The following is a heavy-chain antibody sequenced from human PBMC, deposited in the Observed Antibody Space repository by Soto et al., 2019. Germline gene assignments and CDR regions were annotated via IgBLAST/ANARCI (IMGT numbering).Heavy chain of an antibody. CDR2: IYYSGST. Sequence: SATLSLTCTVSGGSISSSIYYWVWIRQPPGKGLEWIGSIYYSGSTYYNPSLKSRVTISVDTSKNQFSLKLSSVTAADTAVYYCARARIAGNWFDPWGQGTLVTVSS. CDR3: ARARIAGNWFDP. J-gene: IGHJ5*02. D-gene: IGHD6-13*01. V-gene: IGHV4-39*01. CDR1: GGSISSSIYY.